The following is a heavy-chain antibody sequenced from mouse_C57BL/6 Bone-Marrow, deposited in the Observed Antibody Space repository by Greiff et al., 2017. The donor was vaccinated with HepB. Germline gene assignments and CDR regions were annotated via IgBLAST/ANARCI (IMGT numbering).Heavy chain of an antibody. CDR2: IYPGSGST. Sequence: VQLQQPGAELVKPGASVKMSCKASGYTFTSYWITWVKQRPGPGLEWIGDIYPGSGSTKYNEKFKSKATLTVDTSSSTAYMQLSSLTSEHSAVYYCARTEYYVAWFAYWGQGTLVTVSA. J-gene: IGHJ3*01. CDR3: ARTEYYVAWFAY. D-gene: IGHD1-1*01. CDR1: GYTFTSYW. V-gene: IGHV1-55*01.